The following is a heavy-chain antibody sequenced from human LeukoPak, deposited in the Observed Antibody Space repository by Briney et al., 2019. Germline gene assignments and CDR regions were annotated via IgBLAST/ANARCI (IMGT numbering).Heavy chain of an antibody. J-gene: IGHJ4*02. CDR3: ARGIVGVADSFDY. D-gene: IGHD2-15*01. V-gene: IGHV4-38-2*02. Sequence: SETLSLTCTVSGYSISSGYYWGWIRQPPGKGLEWIGSIYHSGSTYYNPSLKSRVTISVDTSKNQFSLKLSSVTAADTAVYYCARGIVGVADSFDYWGQGTLVTVSS. CDR2: IYHSGST. CDR1: GYSISSGYY.